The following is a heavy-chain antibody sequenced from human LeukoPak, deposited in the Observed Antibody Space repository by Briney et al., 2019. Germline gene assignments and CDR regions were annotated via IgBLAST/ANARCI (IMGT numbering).Heavy chain of an antibody. D-gene: IGHD3-10*01. CDR2: IYSGGST. CDR1: GFTVSSNY. CDR3: ARRWFGVDDAFDI. J-gene: IGHJ3*02. V-gene: IGHV3-66*01. Sequence: GGSLRLSCAASGFTVSSNYMSWVRQAPGKGLEWVSVIYSGGSTYYADSVKGRFTISRDNSKNTLYLQMNSLRAEDTAVYYCARRWFGVDDAFDIWGQGTMVTVSS.